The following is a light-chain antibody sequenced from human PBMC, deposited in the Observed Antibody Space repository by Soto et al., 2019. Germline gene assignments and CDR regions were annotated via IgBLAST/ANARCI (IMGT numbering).Light chain of an antibody. CDR1: QSISSW. V-gene: IGKV1-5*01. Sequence: DIQMTQSPSTLSASVGDRVTITCRARQSISSWLAWYQQKPGKAPKLLIYDASSLESGVPSRFSGSGSGTEFTLTISSLQPDDFATYYCQQYNSYSYTSGQGTKLEIK. CDR2: DAS. CDR3: QQYNSYSYT. J-gene: IGKJ2*01.